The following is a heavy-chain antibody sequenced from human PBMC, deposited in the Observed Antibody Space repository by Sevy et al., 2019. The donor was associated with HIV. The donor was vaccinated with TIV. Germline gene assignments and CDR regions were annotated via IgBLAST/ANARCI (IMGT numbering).Heavy chain of an antibody. CDR1: GFTFVDYA. J-gene: IGHJ3*01. D-gene: IGHD6-19*01. CDR2: LSWNSGTI. CDR3: AKGAGQWLGDTFDV. Sequence: GGSLRLSCAASGFTFVDYAIHWVRQAPGKGLEWVSGLSWNSGTIDYADSVKGRFTISRDNAKKSLYLQMNSLRAEDTALYYCAKGAGQWLGDTFDVWGQGTMVTVSS. V-gene: IGHV3-9*01.